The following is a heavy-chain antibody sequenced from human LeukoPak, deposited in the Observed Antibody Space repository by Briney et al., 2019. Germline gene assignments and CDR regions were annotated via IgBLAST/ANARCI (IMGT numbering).Heavy chain of an antibody. CDR1: GGTFSSYA. J-gene: IGHJ6*03. CDR3: ARGPAGRITMVRGVTTYYYYYMDV. V-gene: IGHV1-69*05. D-gene: IGHD3-10*01. CDR2: IIPIFGTA. Sequence: SVKVSCKASGGTFSSYAISWVRQAPGQGLEWMGGIIPIFGTANYAQKFQGRVTITTDESTSTAYMELSSLRSEDTAVYYCARGPAGRITMVRGVTTYYYYYMDVWDKGTTVTVSS.